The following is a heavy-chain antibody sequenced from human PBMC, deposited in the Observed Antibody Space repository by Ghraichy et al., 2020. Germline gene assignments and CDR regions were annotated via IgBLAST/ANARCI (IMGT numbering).Heavy chain of an antibody. D-gene: IGHD3-10*01. CDR3: AKDRGGSGSYYLSAFDI. CDR2: ISGTSGST. V-gene: IGHV3-23*01. Sequence: GGSLRLSCAASGFTFSSYAMSWVRQAPGKGLEWVSTISGTSGSTYHADSVKGRFTISRDNSKSTLYLQMNSLRAEDTAVYYCAKDRGGSGSYYLSAFDIWCQGTVVSVSS. CDR1: GFTFSSYA. J-gene: IGHJ3*02.